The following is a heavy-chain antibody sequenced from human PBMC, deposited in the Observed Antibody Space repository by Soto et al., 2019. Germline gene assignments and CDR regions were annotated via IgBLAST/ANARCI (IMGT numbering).Heavy chain of an antibody. J-gene: IGHJ3*02. Sequence: EVQLLESGGGLVQPGGSLRLSCAASGFTFRSYVMSWVRQAPGKGLEWVSAVSCSGGSTDYADSVKGRFTISREISQSTLYLQMNSLRAEDTAVYYCAAERGAYCSGGSCYSRVAAFDIWGQGTVVTVSS. V-gene: IGHV3-23*01. CDR3: AAERGAYCSGGSCYSRVAAFDI. D-gene: IGHD2-15*01. CDR1: GFTFRSYV. CDR2: VSCSGGST.